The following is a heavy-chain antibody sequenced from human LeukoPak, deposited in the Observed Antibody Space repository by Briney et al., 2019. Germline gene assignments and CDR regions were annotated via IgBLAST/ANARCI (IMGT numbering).Heavy chain of an antibody. V-gene: IGHV3-23*01. CDR2: ISGSGGST. D-gene: IGHD5-18*01. CDR1: GFTFSSYA. CDR3: AKKDTAMVDPFDY. Sequence: GGSLRLSCAASGFTFSSYAMSWVRQAPGKGLERVSAISGSGGSTYYADSVKGRFTISRDNSKNTLYLQMNSLRAEDTAVYYCAKKDTAMVDPFDYWGQGTLVTVSS. J-gene: IGHJ4*02.